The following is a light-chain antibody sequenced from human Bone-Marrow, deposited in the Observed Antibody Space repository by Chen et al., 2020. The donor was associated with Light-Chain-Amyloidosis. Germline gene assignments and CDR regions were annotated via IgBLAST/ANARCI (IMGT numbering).Light chain of an antibody. V-gene: IGLV1-47*01. CDR3: AAWDDSLSGRVI. CDR2: RNN. CDR1: SSNIGSNY. Sequence: QSVLTQPPSASGTPGQRVTISCSVSSSNIGSNYVYWYQQLPGTAPKLFIYRNNQRPSGVSDRFSGSKSGTSASLAISGLRSEDEADYYCAAWDDSLSGRVIFGGGTKLIVL. J-gene: IGLJ2*01.